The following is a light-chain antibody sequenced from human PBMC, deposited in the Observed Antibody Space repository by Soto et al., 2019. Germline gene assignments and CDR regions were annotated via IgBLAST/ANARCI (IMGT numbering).Light chain of an antibody. CDR1: QSISTY. CDR3: QQSYNTPPYT. J-gene: IGKJ2*01. V-gene: IGKV1-39*01. CDR2: AAS. Sequence: DIQMTQSPSSLSASVGDRVTITCRASQSISTYLNWYQQKPGKAPKLLIYAASSLHSGVPSRFSGSGSATDFTLTISGLLPEDVATYYCQQSYNTPPYTFGQGTKLEIK.